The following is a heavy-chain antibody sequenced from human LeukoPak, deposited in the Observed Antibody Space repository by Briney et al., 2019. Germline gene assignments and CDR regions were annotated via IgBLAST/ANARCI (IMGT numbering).Heavy chain of an antibody. D-gene: IGHD6-13*01. J-gene: IGHJ4*02. CDR1: GGSISSFY. Sequence: PSETLSLTCTVSGGSISSFYWSWIRQPPMKGLEWIGYISDSGRTNYNPSLRSRVTISVDTSKNQFSLKLTSVTAADTAVYYCARGFGSSWYYFDYWGQGTLVTVSS. CDR3: ARGFGSSWYYFDY. V-gene: IGHV4-59*01. CDR2: ISDSGRT.